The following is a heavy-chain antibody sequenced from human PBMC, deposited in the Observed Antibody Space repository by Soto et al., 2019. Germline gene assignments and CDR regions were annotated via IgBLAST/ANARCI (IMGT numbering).Heavy chain of an antibody. V-gene: IGHV1-18*01. CDR3: ARGRYGDY. D-gene: IGHD1-20*01. Sequence: QVHLVQSGAEVKKPGASVKVSCKGSGYAFTTYGITWVRQAPGQGLEWMGWISAHNGNTNYVQKLQGRVTVTRDTSTSTAYMELRSLRSDDTAVYYCARGRYGDYWGQGAPVTISS. J-gene: IGHJ4*02. CDR1: GYAFTTYG. CDR2: ISAHNGNT.